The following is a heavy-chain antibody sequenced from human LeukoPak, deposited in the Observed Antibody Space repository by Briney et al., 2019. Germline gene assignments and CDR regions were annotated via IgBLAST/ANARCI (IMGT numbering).Heavy chain of an antibody. J-gene: IGHJ3*02. CDR2: ISGSGGST. CDR1: GFTFSSYA. D-gene: IGHD2-2*02. CDR3: AKHRLNLYYCSSTSCYTHDAFDI. V-gene: IGHV3-23*01. Sequence: GGSLRLSCAASGFTFSSYAMSWVRQAPGKGLEWVSAISGSGGSTYYADSVKGRFTISRDNSKNTLYLQMNSLRAEDTAVYYCAKHRLNLYYCSSTSCYTHDAFDIWGQGTMVTVSS.